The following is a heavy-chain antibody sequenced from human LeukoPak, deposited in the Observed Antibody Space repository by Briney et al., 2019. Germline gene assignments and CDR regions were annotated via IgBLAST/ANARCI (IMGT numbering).Heavy chain of an antibody. Sequence: PLETLSLTCAVYGGSFSGYYWSLIRQPPGKGLELIGEINHSGSTNYNPSLKSRVTISVDTSKNQFSLKLSSVTAADTAVYYCARLVAGYSYGYYYYYYMDVWGKGTTVTISS. CDR2: INHSGST. CDR1: GGSFSGYY. V-gene: IGHV4-34*01. J-gene: IGHJ6*03. CDR3: ARLVAGYSYGYYYYYYMDV. D-gene: IGHD5-18*01.